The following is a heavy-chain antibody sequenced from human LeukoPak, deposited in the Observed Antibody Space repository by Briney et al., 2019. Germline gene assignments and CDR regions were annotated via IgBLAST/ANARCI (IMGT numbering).Heavy chain of an antibody. D-gene: IGHD7-27*01. J-gene: IGHJ5*02. Sequence: SETLSLTCTVSGGSISSGSHHWGWFRQSPGKGLEWIGSLYYSRTTYYNPSLNSRVTISVVTSKNQFSLQLNSVTAADTAVYYCASGRPLGSWGQGTLVAVSS. V-gene: IGHV4-39*01. CDR2: LYYSRTT. CDR3: ASGRPLGS. CDR1: GGSISSGSHH.